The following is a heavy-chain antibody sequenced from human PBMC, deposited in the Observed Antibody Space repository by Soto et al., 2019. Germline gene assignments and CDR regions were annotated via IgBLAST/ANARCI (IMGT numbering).Heavy chain of an antibody. Sequence: DVQLVESGGGLMQPGESLRLSCAASGLTVSGKKYVAWLRQAPGKGLEWVSAFYDVDGSFYADSVKGRFTTSSDSSKTTVYLQMNGLRPDDTAVYYCATWHEREHAYDVWGQGTTVTVSS. D-gene: IGHD1-1*01. CDR3: ATWHEREHAYDV. V-gene: IGHV3-53*01. CDR2: FYDVDGS. J-gene: IGHJ3*01. CDR1: GLTVSGKKY.